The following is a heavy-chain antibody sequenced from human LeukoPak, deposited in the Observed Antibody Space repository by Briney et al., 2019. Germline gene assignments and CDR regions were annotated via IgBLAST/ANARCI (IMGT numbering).Heavy chain of an antibody. J-gene: IGHJ4*02. D-gene: IGHD3-10*01. V-gene: IGHV3-30*02. Sequence: GGSLRLSCAASGFTFSNYGMHWVRQAPGKGLEWVSFIRDDGSNIYYADSVKGRFTISRDNFKNTLYLQMNSLRAEDTAVYFCATGANRFDYYGRFAYWGQGTQVTVSS. CDR1: GFTFSNYG. CDR2: IRDDGSNI. CDR3: ATGANRFDYYGRFAY.